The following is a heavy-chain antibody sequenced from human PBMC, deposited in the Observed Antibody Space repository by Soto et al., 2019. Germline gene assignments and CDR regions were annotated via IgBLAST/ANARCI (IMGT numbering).Heavy chain of an antibody. V-gene: IGHV1-69*13. CDR1: GGTFSSYA. CDR3: AGGAAAGTGVSWFYP. Sequence: ASVKVSCKASGGTFSSYAISWVRQAPGQGLEWMGGIIPIFGTANYAQKFQGRVTITADESTSTAYMELSSLRSEDTAVYYCAGGAAAGTGVSWFYPWGQGTLVTVSS. D-gene: IGHD6-13*01. J-gene: IGHJ5*02. CDR2: IIPIFGTA.